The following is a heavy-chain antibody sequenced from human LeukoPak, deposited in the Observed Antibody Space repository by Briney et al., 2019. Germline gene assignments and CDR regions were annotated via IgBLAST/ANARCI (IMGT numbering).Heavy chain of an antibody. CDR2: IYYSGST. CDR1: GGSISSYY. Sequence: PSETLSLTCTVSGGSISSYYWSWIRQPPGKGLEWIGYIYYSGSTNYNPSLMSRVTISVDTSKNQFSLKLSSVTAADTAVYYCARVHLEAFDYWGQGTLVTVSS. CDR3: ARVHLEAFDY. J-gene: IGHJ4*02. V-gene: IGHV4-59*01.